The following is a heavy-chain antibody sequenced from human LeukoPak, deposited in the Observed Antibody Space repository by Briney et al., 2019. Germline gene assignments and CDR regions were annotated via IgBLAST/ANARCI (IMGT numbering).Heavy chain of an antibody. Sequence: GGSLRLSCAASGFTFSSYNMNWVRQAPGKGLEWVSYISSSSSTIYYADSVKGRFTISRDNAKNSLYLQMNSLRAEDTAVYYCARDGDGDYVFSYYFDYWGQGTLVTVSS. J-gene: IGHJ4*02. D-gene: IGHD4-17*01. CDR2: ISSSSSTI. CDR3: ARDGDGDYVFSYYFDY. V-gene: IGHV3-48*01. CDR1: GFTFSSYN.